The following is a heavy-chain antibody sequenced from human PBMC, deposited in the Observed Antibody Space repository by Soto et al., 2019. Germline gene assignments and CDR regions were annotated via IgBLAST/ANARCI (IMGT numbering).Heavy chain of an antibody. CDR1: GGSISSSSYY. CDR3: ARHIAAAGSSYYYYGMDV. CDR2: IYYSGST. J-gene: IGHJ6*02. V-gene: IGHV4-39*01. Sequence: QLQLQESGPGLVKPSETLFLTCTVSGGSISSSSYYWGWIRQPPGKGLEWIGSIYYSGSTYYNPSLKSRVTISVDTSKNQFSLKLSSVTAADTAVYYCARHIAAAGSSYYYYGMDVWGQGTTVTVSS. D-gene: IGHD6-13*01.